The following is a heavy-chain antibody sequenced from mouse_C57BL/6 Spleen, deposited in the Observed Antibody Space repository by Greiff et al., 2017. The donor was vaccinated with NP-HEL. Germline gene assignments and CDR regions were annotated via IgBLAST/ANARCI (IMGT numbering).Heavy chain of an antibody. CDR1: GFNIKDYY. D-gene: IGHD6-2*01. Sequence: VQLQQSGAELVRPGASVKLSCTASGFNIKDYYMHWVKQRPEQGLEWIGWIDPENGDTEYASKFQGKATITADTSSNTAYLQLSSLTSEDTAVCCCTTFSPYYFDYWGQGTTLTVSS. CDR2: IDPENGDT. J-gene: IGHJ2*01. CDR3: TTFSPYYFDY. V-gene: IGHV14-4*01.